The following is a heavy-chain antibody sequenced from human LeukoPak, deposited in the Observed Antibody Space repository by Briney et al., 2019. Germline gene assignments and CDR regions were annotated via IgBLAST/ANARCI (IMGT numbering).Heavy chain of an antibody. V-gene: IGHV3-30*02. Sequence: GGSLRLSCAASGFTFSSYGMHWVRQAPGKGLEWVAFIRYDGSNKYYADSVKGRFTISRDNSKNTLYLQMNSLRAEDTAVYYCAKDYDFWSGPDAFDIWGQGTMVTVSS. CDR2: IRYDGSNK. CDR3: AKDYDFWSGPDAFDI. J-gene: IGHJ3*02. CDR1: GFTFSSYG. D-gene: IGHD3-3*01.